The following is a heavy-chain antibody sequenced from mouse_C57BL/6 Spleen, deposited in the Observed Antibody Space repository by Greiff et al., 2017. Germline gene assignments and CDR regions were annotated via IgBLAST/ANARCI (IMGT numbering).Heavy chain of an antibody. CDR3: ERENRYDGSFLDV. D-gene: IGHD1-1*01. V-gene: IGHV3-6*01. CDR2: ISYDGSN. Sequence: EVQLQQSGPGLVKPSQSLSLTCSVTGYSITSGYYWNWIRPFPGNKLEWMGYISYDGSNNYNPSLKNRISITRDTSKNQFFLKLNSVTTEDTATYDCERENRYDGSFLDVWGTGTTVTVSS. CDR1: GYSITSGYY. J-gene: IGHJ1*03.